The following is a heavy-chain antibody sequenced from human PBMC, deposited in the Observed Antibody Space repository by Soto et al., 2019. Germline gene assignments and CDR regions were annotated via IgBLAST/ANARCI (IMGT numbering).Heavy chain of an antibody. CDR3: AKADGQRWLLPHLEN. V-gene: IGHV3-23*01. CDR2: ISCCGGTV. Sequence: EVQLLESGGGLVRPGESLRLSCAASGFNFNKYAMSWVRQAPGEGLEWVSGISCCGGTVCYADSVKGRFTIARDDAKNTLYLDMNSLRVEDTAEYYCAKADGQRWLLPHLENWGRGTLVTVS. J-gene: IGHJ4*02. CDR1: GFNFNKYA. D-gene: IGHD2-15*01.